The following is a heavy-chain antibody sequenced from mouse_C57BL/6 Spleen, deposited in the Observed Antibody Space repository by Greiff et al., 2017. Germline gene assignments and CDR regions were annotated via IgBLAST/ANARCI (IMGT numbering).Heavy chain of an antibody. D-gene: IGHD4-1*02. CDR3: ARGSTGKGFDY. J-gene: IGHJ2*01. Sequence: DVKLVESGPELVKPGASVKMSCKASGYTFTDYNMHWVKQSHGKSLEWIGYINPNNGGTSYNQKFKGKATLTVNKSSSTAYMELRSLTSEDSAVYYCARGSTGKGFDYWGQGTTLTVSS. V-gene: IGHV1-22*01. CDR2: INPNNGGT. CDR1: GYTFTDYN.